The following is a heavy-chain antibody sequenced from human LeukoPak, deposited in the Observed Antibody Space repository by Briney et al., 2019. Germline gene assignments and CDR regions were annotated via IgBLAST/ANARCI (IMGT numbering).Heavy chain of an antibody. CDR1: GYTFTSYD. Sequence: ASVKVSCKASGYTFTSYDITWVRQATGQGLEWMGWMNPNSGNTGYAQKFQGRVTMTRNTTISTDYMELSRLRYEDTALYYCARGRVVVVAATTWNYYYYGMDVWGQGTTVTVSS. D-gene: IGHD2-15*01. V-gene: IGHV1-8*01. CDR2: MNPNSGNT. J-gene: IGHJ6*02. CDR3: ARGRVVVVAATTWNYYYYGMDV.